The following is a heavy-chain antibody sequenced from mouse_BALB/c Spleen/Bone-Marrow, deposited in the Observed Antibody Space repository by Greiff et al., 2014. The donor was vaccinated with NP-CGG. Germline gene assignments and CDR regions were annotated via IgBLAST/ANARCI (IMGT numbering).Heavy chain of an antibody. D-gene: IGHD3-2*02. V-gene: IGHV5-17*02. CDR1: GFTFSSFG. CDR3: ARSRLRGYYFDY. CDR2: ISSGSSTI. J-gene: IGHJ2*01. Sequence: EVKVEESGGGLVQPGGSRKLSCAASGFTFSSFGMHWVRQAPEKGLEWVAYISSGSSTIYYADTLKGRFTISRDNPKNTLFLQMTSLRSEDTAMYYCARSRLRGYYFDYWGQGTTLTVSP.